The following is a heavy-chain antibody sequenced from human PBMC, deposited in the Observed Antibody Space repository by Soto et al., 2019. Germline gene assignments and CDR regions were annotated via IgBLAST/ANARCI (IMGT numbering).Heavy chain of an antibody. V-gene: IGHV3-23*01. CDR3: AKGMNYDFWSGLDF. CDR1: GFTFSSYA. CDR2: ISGSGSST. Sequence: GGSLRLSCAASGFTFSSYAMSWVRQAPGKGLEWVSVISGSGSSTYYADSVKGRFTISRDNSKNTLYLQLNSLRAEDTAVYYCAKGMNYDFWSGLDFWGQGTLVTVSS. J-gene: IGHJ4*02. D-gene: IGHD3-3*01.